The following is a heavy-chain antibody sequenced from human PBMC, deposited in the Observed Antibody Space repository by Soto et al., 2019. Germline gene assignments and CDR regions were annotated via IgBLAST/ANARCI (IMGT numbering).Heavy chain of an antibody. V-gene: IGHV3-30*18. CDR3: AKDLRYCSSTSCYTSADYYGMDV. Sequence: QVQLVETGGGVVQPGRSLRLSCAASGFTFSSYGMHWVRQDPGKGLEWVAVISYDGSNKYYAHSVKGRFTFSRDNSKNSLYLNMKSMRAEDTSVYYCAKDLRYCSSTSCYTSADYYGMDVWGQGTTVTVSS. CDR1: GFTFSSYG. CDR2: ISYDGSNK. J-gene: IGHJ6*02. D-gene: IGHD2-2*02.